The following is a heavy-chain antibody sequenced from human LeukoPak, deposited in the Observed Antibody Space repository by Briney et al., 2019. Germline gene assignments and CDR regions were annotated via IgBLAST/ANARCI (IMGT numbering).Heavy chain of an antibody. V-gene: IGHV1-18*01. Sequence: ASVKVSCKASGYSFTSYGLSWVRQAPGQGLEWMGWISAYNGSTNYAQKLQGRVTMTTDTSTSTAYMEVRSLRSDDTAVYYCAREDWDDSSAYDSNTRGYGMDVWGQGTTVTVSS. CDR2: ISAYNGST. D-gene: IGHD3-22*01. CDR1: GYSFTSYG. J-gene: IGHJ6*02. CDR3: AREDWDDSSAYDSNTRGYGMDV.